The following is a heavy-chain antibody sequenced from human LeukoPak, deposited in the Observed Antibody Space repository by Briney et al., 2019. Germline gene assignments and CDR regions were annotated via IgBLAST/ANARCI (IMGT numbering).Heavy chain of an antibody. CDR2: ISSSGSTI. Sequence: GGSLRLSCAASGFTFSDYYMSWVRQAPGKGVEWVSYISSSGSTIYYADSVKGRFTISRDNGKNSLYMKMNSLRAEDTAVYYCAPWHGGCENYFDYWGQGTLVTVSS. J-gene: IGHJ4*02. CDR3: APWHGGCENYFDY. CDR1: GFTFSDYY. D-gene: IGHD2-21*01. V-gene: IGHV3-11*04.